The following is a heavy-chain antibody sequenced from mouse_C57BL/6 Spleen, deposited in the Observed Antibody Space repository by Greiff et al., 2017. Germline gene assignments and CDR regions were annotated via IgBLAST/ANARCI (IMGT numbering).Heavy chain of an antibody. CDR1: GYAFSSSW. J-gene: IGHJ1*03. CDR2: IYPGDGDP. Sequence: QVQLQQSGPELVKPGASVKISCKASGYAFSSSWMNWVKQRPGKGLEWIGQIYPGDGDPNYNGKFKGKATLTADKSSSTAYMQLSSLTSEDSAVDFCARVYDCYWPAVWGTGTTVTVSS. V-gene: IGHV1-82*01. CDR3: ARVYDCYWPAV. D-gene: IGHD2-3*01.